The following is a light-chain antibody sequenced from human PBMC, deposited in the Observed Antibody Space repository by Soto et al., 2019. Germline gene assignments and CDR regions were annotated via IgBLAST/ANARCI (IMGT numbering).Light chain of an antibody. V-gene: IGKV2-28*01. J-gene: IGKJ3*01. CDR2: SGS. Sequence: EIVMTQSPLSLPVTPGEPASISCKSSQRLLHSNGYNYLEWYLQKPGQSPQLLIYSGSNRASGVPDRFSGSGSGTDFTLKISRVEAEDVAVYYCMQALQAPFTFGPGTKVDIK. CDR3: MQALQAPFT. CDR1: QRLLHSNGYNY.